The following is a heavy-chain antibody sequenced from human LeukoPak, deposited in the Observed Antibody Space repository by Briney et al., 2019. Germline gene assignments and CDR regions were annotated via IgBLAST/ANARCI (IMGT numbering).Heavy chain of an antibody. V-gene: IGHV3-23*01. Sequence: GGSLRLSCVASGFTLSSYAVSWVRQAPGKGLQWVCSLGISGDYAWYAGSVKGRFTISRDSSKNSLCLQMNSLRAEDTALYFCARNGYNYWYFDYWGQGTLVTVSS. J-gene: IGHJ4*02. CDR1: GFTLSSYA. D-gene: IGHD5-24*01. CDR3: ARNGYNYWYFDY. CDR2: LGISGDYA.